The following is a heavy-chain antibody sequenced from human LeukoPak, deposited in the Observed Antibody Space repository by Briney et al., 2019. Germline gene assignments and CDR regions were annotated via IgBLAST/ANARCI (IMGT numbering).Heavy chain of an antibody. V-gene: IGHV4-4*07. CDR2: IYASGST. J-gene: IGHJ5*02. Sequence: SETLSLTCAVSGGSISSYYWSWIRQPAGKGLEWIGRIYASGSTNYNPSLKSRVTMSVDTSKNQFSLKLSSVTAADTAVYYCARGQSHYDFWSGYYHWGQGTLVTVSS. CDR3: ARGQSHYDFWSGYYH. CDR1: GGSISSYY. D-gene: IGHD3-3*01.